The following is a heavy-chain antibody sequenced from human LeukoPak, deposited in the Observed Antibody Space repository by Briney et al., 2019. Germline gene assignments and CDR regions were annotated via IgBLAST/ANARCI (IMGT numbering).Heavy chain of an antibody. CDR2: TSSSDAGT. CDR1: GFTFSSYA. J-gene: IGHJ4*02. CDR3: ARGMGYSYHNPLDY. D-gene: IGHD5-18*01. Sequence: GGSLRLSCAASGFTFSSYAMSWVRQAPGKGLEWVAATSSSDAGTYHADSVKGRFTISRDNAKNSLYLQMNSLRAEDTALYYCARGMGYSYHNPLDYWGQGTLVTVSP. V-gene: IGHV3-23*01.